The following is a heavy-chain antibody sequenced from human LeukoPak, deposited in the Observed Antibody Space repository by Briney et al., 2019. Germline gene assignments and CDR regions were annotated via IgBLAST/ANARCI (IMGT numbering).Heavy chain of an antibody. Sequence: SETLSLTCAVAGGSMSSYYWSWIRQPPGKGLEWIGYIYYSGSTNYNPSLKSRVTISVDTSKNQFSLKLSSVTAADTAVYYCARLRGNYFPDYWGQGTLVTVSS. CDR1: GGSMSSYY. D-gene: IGHD4-11*01. V-gene: IGHV4-59*01. CDR2: IYYSGST. J-gene: IGHJ4*02. CDR3: ARLRGNYFPDY.